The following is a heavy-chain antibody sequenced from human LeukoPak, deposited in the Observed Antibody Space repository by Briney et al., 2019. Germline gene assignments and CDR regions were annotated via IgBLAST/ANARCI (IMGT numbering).Heavy chain of an antibody. J-gene: IGHJ4*02. CDR2: ISSSSYI. CDR1: GFTFSSYS. V-gene: IGHV3-21*01. D-gene: IGHD3-22*01. Sequence: PGGSLRLSCAASGFTFSSYSMNWVRQAPGKGLEWVSPISSSSYIYYADSVKGRFTISRDNAKNSLYLQMNSLRAEDTAVYYCARDVSTMIGLVTPEFYFDYWGQGTLVTVSS. CDR3: ARDVSTMIGLVTPEFYFDY.